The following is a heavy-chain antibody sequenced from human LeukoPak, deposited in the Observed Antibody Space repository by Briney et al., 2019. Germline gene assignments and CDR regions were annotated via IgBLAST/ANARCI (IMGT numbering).Heavy chain of an antibody. D-gene: IGHD3/OR15-3a*01. CDR2: ITGGGDTT. J-gene: IGHJ4*02. CDR3: AKDLSSGTGRGFDY. Sequence: GGSLRLSCAASGFTFSSYAMTWVRQAPGKGLEWVSAITGGGDTTYYADSVKGRFTISRDNSKNTLYLQMNSLRAEDTALYYCAKDLSSGTGRGFDYWGQGTLVTVPS. V-gene: IGHV3-23*01. CDR1: GFTFSSYA.